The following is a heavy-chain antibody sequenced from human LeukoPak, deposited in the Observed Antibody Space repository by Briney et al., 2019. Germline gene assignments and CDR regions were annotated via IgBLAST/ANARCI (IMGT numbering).Heavy chain of an antibody. CDR3: ARVRPKPVFGAFDI. CDR2: ISSSSSYI. J-gene: IGHJ3*02. Sequence: GGSLRLFCAASGFTFSSYSMKWVRQAPGKGLECVSSISSSSSYIYYADSVKGRFSISRDNAKNSLYLQMNSLRAEDTAVYYCARVRPKPVFGAFDIWAQGTRVSV. D-gene: IGHD1-14*01. V-gene: IGHV3-21*01. CDR1: GFTFSSYS.